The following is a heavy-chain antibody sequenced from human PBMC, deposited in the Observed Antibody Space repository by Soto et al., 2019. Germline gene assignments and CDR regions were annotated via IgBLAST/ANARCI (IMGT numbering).Heavy chain of an antibody. V-gene: IGHV3-9*01. D-gene: IGHD3-10*01. Sequence: GGSLRLSCAASGFTFDDYAMHWVRQAPGKGLEWVSGISWNSGSIGYADSVKGRFTISRDNAKNSLYLQMNSLRAEDTALYYCAKDISAHSRTRFDYWGQGTLVTVSS. J-gene: IGHJ4*02. CDR3: AKDISAHSRTRFDY. CDR2: ISWNSGSI. CDR1: GFTFDDYA.